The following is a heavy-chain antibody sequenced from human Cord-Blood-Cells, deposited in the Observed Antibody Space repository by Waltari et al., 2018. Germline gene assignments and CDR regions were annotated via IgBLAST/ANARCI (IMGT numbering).Heavy chain of an antibody. Sequence: QVQLVQSGAEVKKPGSSVKVSCKASGGTFSSYAISWVRKAPGQGLEWMGGIIPIFGTANYAQKFQGRVTITADESTSTAYMELSSLRSEDTAVYYCARDGYDYIWGSYRYLDYWGQGTLVTVSS. V-gene: IGHV1-69*01. CDR3: ARDGYDYIWGSYRYLDY. D-gene: IGHD3-16*02. J-gene: IGHJ4*02. CDR1: GGTFSSYA. CDR2: IIPIFGTA.